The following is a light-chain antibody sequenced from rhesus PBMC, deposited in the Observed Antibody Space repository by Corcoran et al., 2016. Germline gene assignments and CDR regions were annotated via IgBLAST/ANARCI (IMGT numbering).Light chain of an antibody. CDR2: DAS. CDR1: QGISKY. Sequence: DIQMTQSPSSLSASVGDTVTITCQASQGISKYLAWYQQQPGKAPKLLINDASTLQSGVPSRFNGSGSGTEFTLTISSLPPEDFATYYCQQHNSYPLTFGGGTKVELK. V-gene: IGKV1-25*01. J-gene: IGKJ4*01. CDR3: QQHNSYPLT.